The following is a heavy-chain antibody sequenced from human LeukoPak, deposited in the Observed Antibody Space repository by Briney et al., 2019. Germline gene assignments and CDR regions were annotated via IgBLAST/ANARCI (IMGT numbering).Heavy chain of an antibody. CDR1: GFTFRNAW. D-gene: IGHD1-1*01. CDR2: IKSKTDGGTT. CDR3: TTDRQLTLRHFDL. J-gene: IGHJ2*01. V-gene: IGHV3-15*01. Sequence: PGGSLRLSCAVSGFTFRNAWMSWVRQAPGKGLEWVGRIKSKTDGGTTDYAAPVKGGFTISRDDSKNTLYLQMNSLKTEDTAVYYCTTDRQLTLRHFDLWGRGTLVTVSS.